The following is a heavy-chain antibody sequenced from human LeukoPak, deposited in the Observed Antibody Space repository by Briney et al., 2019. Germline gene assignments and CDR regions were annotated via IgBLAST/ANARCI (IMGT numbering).Heavy chain of an antibody. V-gene: IGHV1-2*06. Sequence: ASVKVSCKTSGYTFTGYYIHWVRQAPGQGLEWIGRINPNSGDTNYAQKFQGRVTMTRDTSISTAYMELSRLRFDDTAVYYCARDPRLSNWYDPCGQGTLVTVSS. CDR1: GYTFTGYY. CDR2: INPNSGDT. CDR3: ARDPRLSNWYDP. J-gene: IGHJ5*02. D-gene: IGHD2/OR15-2a*01.